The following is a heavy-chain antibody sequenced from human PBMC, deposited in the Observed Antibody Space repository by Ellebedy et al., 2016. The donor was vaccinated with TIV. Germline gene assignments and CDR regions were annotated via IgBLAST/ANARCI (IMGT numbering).Heavy chain of an antibody. CDR1: GFTFSTYS. J-gene: IGHJ4*02. D-gene: IGHD3-16*02. V-gene: IGHV3-30*18. CDR3: AKDIMITFGGVID. CDR2: ISYDGSNK. Sequence: GGSLRLXXAASGFTFSTYSMNWVRQAPGKGLEWVAVISYDGSNKYYADSVKGRFTISRDNSKNTLYLQMNSLRAEDTAVYYCAKDIMITFGGVIDWGQGTLVTVSS.